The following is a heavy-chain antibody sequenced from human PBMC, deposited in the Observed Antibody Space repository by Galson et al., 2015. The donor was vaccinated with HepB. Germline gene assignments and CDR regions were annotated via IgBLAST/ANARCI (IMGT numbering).Heavy chain of an antibody. CDR3: AKKPATGTYYFDY. D-gene: IGHD1-14*01. Sequence: SLRLSCAVSGFTFSSYAMYWVRQAPGKGLQWVSTISGTGGSTYYADSVKGRFTISRDNSKNILYLQMNSLRAEDTAVYYCAKKPATGTYYFDYWGQGTLVTVSS. CDR1: GFTFSSYA. J-gene: IGHJ4*02. CDR2: ISGTGGST. V-gene: IGHV3-23*01.